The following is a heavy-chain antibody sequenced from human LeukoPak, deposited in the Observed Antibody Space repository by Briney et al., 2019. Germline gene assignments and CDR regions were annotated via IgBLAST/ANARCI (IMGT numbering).Heavy chain of an antibody. CDR2: ISWNSGSI. CDR3: AKDMGPYSSLAFDC. CDR1: GFTFDDYA. J-gene: IGHJ4*02. V-gene: IGHV3-9*01. D-gene: IGHD6-13*01. Sequence: GGSLRLSCAASGFTFDDYAMHWVRQAPGKGLEWVSGISWNSGSIGYADSVKGRFTISRDNAKNSLYLQMNSLRAEDTALYYCAKDMGPYSSLAFDCWGQGTLVTVSS.